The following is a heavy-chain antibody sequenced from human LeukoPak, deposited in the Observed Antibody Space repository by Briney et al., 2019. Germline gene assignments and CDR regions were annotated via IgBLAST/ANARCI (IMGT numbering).Heavy chain of an antibody. Sequence: SGGSLRLSCAASGFTFSSYGMHWVRQAPGKGLEWVAFIRCDGSNKYYADSVKGRFTISRDNSKNTLYLQMNSLRAEDTAVYYCAKDRRGYSYGYSFFDYWGQGTLVTVS. CDR1: GFTFSSYG. V-gene: IGHV3-30*02. J-gene: IGHJ4*02. D-gene: IGHD5-18*01. CDR3: AKDRRGYSYGYSFFDY. CDR2: IRCDGSNK.